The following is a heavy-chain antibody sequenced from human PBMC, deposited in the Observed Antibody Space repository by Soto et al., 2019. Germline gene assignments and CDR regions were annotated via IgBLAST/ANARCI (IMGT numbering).Heavy chain of an antibody. Sequence: GGSLRLSCAASGFTFSNAWMSWVRQAPGKGLEWVGRIKSKTDGGTTDYAAPVKGRFTISRDDSKNTLYLQMNSLKTEDTAVYYCTTDPTTGMYYYYYMDVWGKGTTVTVSS. D-gene: IGHD1-1*01. J-gene: IGHJ6*03. CDR1: GFTFSNAW. V-gene: IGHV3-15*01. CDR2: IKSKTDGGTT. CDR3: TTDPTTGMYYYYYMDV.